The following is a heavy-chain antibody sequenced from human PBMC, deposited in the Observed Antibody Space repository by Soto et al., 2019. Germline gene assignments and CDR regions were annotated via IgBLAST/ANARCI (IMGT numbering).Heavy chain of an antibody. CDR3: ARGGSGSYYYYFDY. CDR2: INAGNDNT. V-gene: IGHV1-3*01. Sequence: QVQLVQSGAEVKKPGASVMVSCKASGHSFTGYPMHWVRQVPGQRLEWMGRINAGNDNTEYSQNFQGRLTITRDTSATTAYMELSSLTSEDTAVYFCARGGSGSYYYYFDYWGQGTLVTVSS. CDR1: GHSFTGYP. D-gene: IGHD3-10*01. J-gene: IGHJ4*02.